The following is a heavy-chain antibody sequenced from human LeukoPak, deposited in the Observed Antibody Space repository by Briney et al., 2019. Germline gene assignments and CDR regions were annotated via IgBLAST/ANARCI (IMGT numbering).Heavy chain of an antibody. Sequence: GSLRLSCAASGFTFSNAWMSWIRQPPGKGLEWIGNIYYGENTYYNPSLKSRVTISVDTSKNQFSLKLSSVTAAGTAVYYCARTGYSNSGSYYYWGQGTLVTVSS. V-gene: IGHV4-38-2*01. J-gene: IGHJ4*02. CDR2: IYYGENT. D-gene: IGHD3-10*01. CDR1: GFTFSNAW. CDR3: ARTGYSNSGSYYY.